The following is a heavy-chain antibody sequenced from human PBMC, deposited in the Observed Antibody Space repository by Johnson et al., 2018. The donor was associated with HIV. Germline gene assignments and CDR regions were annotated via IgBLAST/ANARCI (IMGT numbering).Heavy chain of an antibody. D-gene: IGHD2-8*01. Sequence: VQLVESGGGLVQPGGSLRLSCAASAFTVSSNYMSWVRQAPGKGLEWVSFIYSGGSTSYADSVKGRFTISRDNAKNTLYLQMNSLRAEDTAVYYCARDCTNGVCWGFDIWGQGTMVTVSS. CDR2: IYSGGST. V-gene: IGHV3-66*01. J-gene: IGHJ3*02. CDR3: ARDCTNGVCWGFDI. CDR1: AFTVSSNY.